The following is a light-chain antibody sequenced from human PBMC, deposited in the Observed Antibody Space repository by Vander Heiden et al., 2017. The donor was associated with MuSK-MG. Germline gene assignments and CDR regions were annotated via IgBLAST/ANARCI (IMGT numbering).Light chain of an antibody. V-gene: IGLV3-19*01. CDR2: GKN. CDR1: SLRSYY. Sequence: SSELTQYPAVSVALGQTVRITCQGDSLRSYYASRYQQKPGQAPVLVIYGKNNRPSGIPDRFSGSSSGNTASLTITGAQAEDEADYYCNSRDSSGNHVVFGGGTKLTVL. CDR3: NSRDSSGNHVV. J-gene: IGLJ2*01.